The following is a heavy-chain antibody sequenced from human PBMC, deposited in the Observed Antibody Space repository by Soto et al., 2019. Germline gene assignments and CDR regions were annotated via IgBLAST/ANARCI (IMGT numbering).Heavy chain of an antibody. CDR1: GFPFSTYW. CDR2: IKPDGSEK. Sequence: GGSLRLSCAVSGFPFSTYWMSWVRQAPGKGLEWVANIKPDGSEKHYVESVKGRFTISRDNAKKSLYLQINTLRAEDTAVYFCARSGTYSDFAYWGQGTLVTVSS. J-gene: IGHJ4*02. V-gene: IGHV3-7*01. D-gene: IGHD1-26*01. CDR3: ARSGTYSDFAY.